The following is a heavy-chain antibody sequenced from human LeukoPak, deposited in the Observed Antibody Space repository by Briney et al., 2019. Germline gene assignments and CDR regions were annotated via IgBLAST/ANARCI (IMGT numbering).Heavy chain of an antibody. CDR2: ISSSSSYI. CDR1: GFTFTSYN. V-gene: IGHV3-21*04. J-gene: IGHJ4*02. Sequence: PGGSLRLSCAASGFTFTSYNMNWVRQAPGKGLEWVSSISSSSSYIYYADSVKGRFSISRHNDKKSLYLGMNSLRAEDTAVYYCARDLEEYCSGGSCSSFDYWGQGTLVTVSS. CDR3: ARDLEEYCSGGSCSSFDY. D-gene: IGHD2-15*01.